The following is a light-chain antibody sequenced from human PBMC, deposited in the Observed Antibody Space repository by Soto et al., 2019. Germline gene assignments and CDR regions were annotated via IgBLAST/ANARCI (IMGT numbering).Light chain of an antibody. CDR3: QQYNYWPPWT. Sequence: EIVMTQSPVTLSVSPVERATLSCRASQSVRSNLAWYQQKPGQAPRLLMYDASTRATVIPARFSGSGSGTEFTLTISSLQSEDFAVYYCQQYNYWPPWTFGQGTKVEIK. J-gene: IGKJ1*01. CDR1: QSVRSN. V-gene: IGKV3-15*01. CDR2: DAS.